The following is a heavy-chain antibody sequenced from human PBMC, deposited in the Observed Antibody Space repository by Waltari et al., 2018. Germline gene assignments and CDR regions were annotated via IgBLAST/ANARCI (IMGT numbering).Heavy chain of an antibody. CDR2: IGHEGTFQ. V-gene: IGHV3-33*01. Sequence: QVHLVDSGGGVVQPGRSLRLSCTASGFAFNVWGMHWVRQAPGKGWGWVGCIGHEGTFQECSDSVKGRFTISRDNSKNTLYLDMNSLRVEDTAVYYCARDLGRGRYFDYWGQGNLVTVSS. CDR1: GFAFNVWG. D-gene: IGHD3-16*01. CDR3: ARDLGRGRYFDY. J-gene: IGHJ4*02.